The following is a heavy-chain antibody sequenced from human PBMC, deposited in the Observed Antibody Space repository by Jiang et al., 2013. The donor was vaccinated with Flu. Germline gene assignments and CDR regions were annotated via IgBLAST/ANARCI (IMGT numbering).Heavy chain of an antibody. V-gene: IGHV4-4*07. D-gene: IGHD3-10*01. Sequence: TCTVSGGSITGYYLNWIRQPAGKGLEWIGRITTAGSTNYNPSLKGRVTMSVDTSKNQFSLKLNSVTAADTAVYYCVRDPAGYNWFDPWGQGTLVTVSS. CDR3: VRDPAGYNWFDP. J-gene: IGHJ5*02. CDR2: ITTAGST. CDR1: GGSITGYY.